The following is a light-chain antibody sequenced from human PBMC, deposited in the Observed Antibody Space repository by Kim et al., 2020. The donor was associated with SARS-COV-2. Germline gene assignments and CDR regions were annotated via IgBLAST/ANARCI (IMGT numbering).Light chain of an antibody. Sequence: VRPGQTATLTCGGSNIGSKAVHSYQQKKGQDPVLVIYYDNDRPSRIPERFSGANSGNTATLTITGVEAGDEADYYCQVWDTTSNWVFCGGTKLTVL. V-gene: IGLV3-21*01. CDR3: QVWDTTSNWV. CDR2: YDN. J-gene: IGLJ3*02. CDR1: NIGSKA.